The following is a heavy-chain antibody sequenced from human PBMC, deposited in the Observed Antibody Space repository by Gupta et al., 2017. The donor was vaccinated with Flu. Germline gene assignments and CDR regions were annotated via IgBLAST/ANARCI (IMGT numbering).Heavy chain of an antibody. D-gene: IGHD3-9*01. V-gene: IGHV3-13*01. Sequence: EVQLVESGGGLVQPGGSLRLSCAASGFTFSSYDMHWFRQATGKGLEWVSAIGTAGDTYYPGSVKGRFTISRENAKNSLYLQMNSLRAGDTAVYYCVRGGGILTGYYYYYYGMDVWGQGTTVTVSS. CDR1: GFTFSSYD. CDR3: VRGGGILTGYYYYYYGMDV. CDR2: IGTAGDT. J-gene: IGHJ6*02.